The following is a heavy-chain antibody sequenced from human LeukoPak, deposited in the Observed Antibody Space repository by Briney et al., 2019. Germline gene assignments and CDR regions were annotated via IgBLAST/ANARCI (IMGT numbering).Heavy chain of an antibody. D-gene: IGHD2-2*01. CDR2: ISGSGVST. CDR1: GFTFSSHG. Sequence: GGSLRLSCAASGFTFSSHGMSWVRQAPGQGLEWVSVISGSGVSTYYADSVKGRFTISRDNSRDTLSVQINSLRAEDTAVYYCAKLQSVVIPAAMLGFDYWGQGILVTVSS. J-gene: IGHJ4*02. CDR3: AKLQSVVIPAAMLGFDY. V-gene: IGHV3-23*01.